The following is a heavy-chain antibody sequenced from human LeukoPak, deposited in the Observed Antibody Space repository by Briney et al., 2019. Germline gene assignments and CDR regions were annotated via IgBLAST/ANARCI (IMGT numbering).Heavy chain of an antibody. D-gene: IGHD3-22*01. Sequence: GASVKVSCKASGYTFTSYGISWVRQAPGQGLEWMGWISAYNGNTNYAQKLQGRVTMTTDTSTSTAYMELRSLRSDDTAVYYCARGVPMSTYYDSSGYYSDYWGQGTLVTVSS. V-gene: IGHV1-18*01. CDR1: GYTFTSYG. CDR2: ISAYNGNT. CDR3: ARGVPMSTYYDSSGYYSDY. J-gene: IGHJ4*02.